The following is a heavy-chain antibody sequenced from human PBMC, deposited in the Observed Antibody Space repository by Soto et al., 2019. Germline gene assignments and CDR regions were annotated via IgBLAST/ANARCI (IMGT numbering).Heavy chain of an antibody. Sequence: ETLSLSCTVSGGSVSSGSYYWGWIRQPPGKGLEWIGSIYYTGSTYYNPSLRSRVTISVDTSKNQFSLKLSSVTAADTAVYYCAVMVFAHYYFDYWGQGTLVTVSS. J-gene: IGHJ4*02. V-gene: IGHV4-39*01. CDR1: GGSVSSGSYY. D-gene: IGHD2-8*01. CDR3: AVMVFAHYYFDY. CDR2: IYYTGST.